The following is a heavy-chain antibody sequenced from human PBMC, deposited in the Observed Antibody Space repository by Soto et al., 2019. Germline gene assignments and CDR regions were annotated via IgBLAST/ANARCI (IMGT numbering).Heavy chain of an antibody. CDR2: INHSGST. V-gene: IGHV4-34*01. CDR1: GGSFSGYY. J-gene: IGHJ5*02. Sequence: PSETLSLTCAVYGGSFSGYYWSWIRQPPGKGLEWIGEINHSGSTNYNPSLKSRVTISVDTSKNQFSLKLSSVTAADTAVYYCARGGVAARLGWFDPWGQGTLVTVSS. D-gene: IGHD6-6*01. CDR3: ARGGVAARLGWFDP.